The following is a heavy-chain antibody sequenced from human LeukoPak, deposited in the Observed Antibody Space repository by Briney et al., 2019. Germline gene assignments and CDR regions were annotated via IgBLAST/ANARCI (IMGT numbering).Heavy chain of an antibody. V-gene: IGHV1-69*13. CDR1: GGTFSSYA. CDR3: AWGVVARTDY. J-gene: IGHJ4*02. Sequence: ASVKVSCKASGGTFSSYAISWVRQAPGQGLEWMGGIIPIFGTANYAQKFQGRVTITADESTSTAYMELRSLRSDDTAVYYCAWGVVARTDYWGQGTLVTVSS. CDR2: IIPIFGTA. D-gene: IGHD2-15*01.